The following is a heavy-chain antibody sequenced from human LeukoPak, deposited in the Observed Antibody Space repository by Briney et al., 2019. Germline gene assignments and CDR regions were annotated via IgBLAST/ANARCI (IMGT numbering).Heavy chain of an antibody. Sequence: GGSLRLSCAASGFIFTSYWMNWVRQAPGMGLEWVANIKQDGSEKYYVDSVKGRFTISRDNAKNSLYLQMNSLRAEDTAVYYCARDPDRDGVDYWGQGTLVTVSS. CDR3: ARDPDRDGVDY. CDR2: IKQDGSEK. CDR1: GFIFTSYW. D-gene: IGHD1-14*01. J-gene: IGHJ4*02. V-gene: IGHV3-7*01.